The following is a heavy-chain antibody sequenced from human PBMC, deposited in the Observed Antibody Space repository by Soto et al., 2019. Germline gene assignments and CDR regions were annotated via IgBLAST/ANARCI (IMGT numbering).Heavy chain of an antibody. CDR3: ARTVDTAMAFDY. D-gene: IGHD5-18*01. V-gene: IGHV5-10-1*01. CDR1: GYSFTSYW. CDR2: IDPSDSYT. J-gene: IGHJ4*02. Sequence: GESLKISCKGSGYSFTSYWISWVRQMPGKGLEWMGRIDPSDSYTNYSPSFQGHVTISADKSISTAYLQWSSLKASDTAMYYCARTVDTAMAFDYWGQGTLVTVSS.